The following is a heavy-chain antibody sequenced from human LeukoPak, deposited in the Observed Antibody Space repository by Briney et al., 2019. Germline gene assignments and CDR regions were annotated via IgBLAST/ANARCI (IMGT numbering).Heavy chain of an antibody. Sequence: GGSLRLSCAASGFTFTKYAMNWVRQAPGKGLEWVSGISGSGGSTYYADSVKGRFTISRDNSKNTLYLQMNSLRAEDTAVYYCAKLYSHVVVAARSDAFDIWGQGTMVTVSS. D-gene: IGHD2-15*01. CDR1: GFTFTKYA. V-gene: IGHV3-23*01. CDR2: ISGSGGST. J-gene: IGHJ3*02. CDR3: AKLYSHVVVAARSDAFDI.